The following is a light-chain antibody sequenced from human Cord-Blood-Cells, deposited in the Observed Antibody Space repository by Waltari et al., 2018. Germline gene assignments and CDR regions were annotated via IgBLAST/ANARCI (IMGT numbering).Light chain of an antibody. CDR3: QQRSNWPPVT. CDR2: DAS. V-gene: IGKV3-11*01. CDR1: QGVSSY. J-gene: IGKJ5*01. Sequence: EILLTQSPATLSLSPGERATLSCRDSQGVSSYLAWYQQKPGQAPRLLIYDASNRATGIPARFSGSGSGTDFTLTISSLEPEDFAVYYCQQRSNWPPVTFGQGTRLEIK.